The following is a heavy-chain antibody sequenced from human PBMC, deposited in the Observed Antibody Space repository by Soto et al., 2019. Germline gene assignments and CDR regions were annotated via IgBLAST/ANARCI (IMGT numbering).Heavy chain of an antibody. V-gene: IGHV3-23*01. Sequence: GGSLRLSCAASGFTFSSYAMSWVRQAPGKGLKWVSAISGSGGSTYYADSVKGRFTISRDNSKNTLYLQMNSLRAEDTAVYYCAKGEGYGDYWNYYYYYMDVWGKGTTVTVSS. D-gene: IGHD4-17*01. CDR3: AKGEGYGDYWNYYYYYMDV. J-gene: IGHJ6*03. CDR1: GFTFSSYA. CDR2: ISGSGGST.